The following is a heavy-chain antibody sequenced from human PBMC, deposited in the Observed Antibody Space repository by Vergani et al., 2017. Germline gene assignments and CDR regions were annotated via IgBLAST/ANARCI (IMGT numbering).Heavy chain of an antibody. CDR2: IIPILGIA. CDR3: ASLYCSGGSCYSGLYYYGMDV. D-gene: IGHD2-15*01. V-gene: IGHV1-69*02. Sequence: QVQLVQSGAEVKKPGSSVKVSCKASGGTFSSYTISWVRQAPGQGLEWMGRIIPILGIANYAQKFQGRVTITADKSTSTVYMELSSLRSEDTAVYYCASLYCSGGSCYSGLYYYGMDVWGQGTTVTVSS. J-gene: IGHJ6*02. CDR1: GGTFSSYT.